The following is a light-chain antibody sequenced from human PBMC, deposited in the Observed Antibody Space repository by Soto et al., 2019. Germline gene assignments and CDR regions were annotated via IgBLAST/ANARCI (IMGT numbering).Light chain of an antibody. J-gene: IGKJ1*01. Sequence: DIQMTQSPSTLSASVGDRVTITCRASQSISSWLAWYQQKPGKAPKLLIYDASSLESGVPSRFSGSGSGTDFTLTISSLQPDDFATYYCQQYNSYSQRTFGQGTKVEIK. CDR3: QQYNSYSQRT. V-gene: IGKV1-5*01. CDR1: QSISSW. CDR2: DAS.